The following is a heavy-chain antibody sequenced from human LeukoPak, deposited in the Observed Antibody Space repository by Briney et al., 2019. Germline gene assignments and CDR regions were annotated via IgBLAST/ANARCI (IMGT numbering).Heavy chain of an antibody. CDR1: GYTFSAYY. CDR2: IDTNSGAT. D-gene: IGHD2-15*01. J-gene: IGHJ4*02. CDR3: ASEAFCVGGSCQLHRVAS. Sequence: GASVKVSCKASGYTFSAYYMHWVRQAPGQGLDWMGWIDTNSGATKYAQKFQGRVTITRDTSIGTAYIELSTLISDDTAVYYCASEAFCVGGSCQLHRVASWGPGTLVTVSS. V-gene: IGHV1-2*02.